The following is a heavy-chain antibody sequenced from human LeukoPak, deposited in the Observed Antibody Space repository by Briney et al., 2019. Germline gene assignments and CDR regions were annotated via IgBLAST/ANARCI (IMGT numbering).Heavy chain of an antibody. CDR2: IYTSGSP. V-gene: IGHV4-4*07. Sequence: SETLSLTCTVSGGSISSYYWSWIRQPAGKGLEWIGRIYTSGSPNYNPSLKSRVTMSVDTSKNQFSLKLSSVTATDTAVYYCARTYYDFWSGYYFDYWGQGTLVPVSS. D-gene: IGHD3-3*01. CDR3: ARTYYDFWSGYYFDY. J-gene: IGHJ4*02. CDR1: GGSISSYY.